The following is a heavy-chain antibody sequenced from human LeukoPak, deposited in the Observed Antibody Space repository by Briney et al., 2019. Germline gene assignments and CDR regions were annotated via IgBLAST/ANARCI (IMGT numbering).Heavy chain of an antibody. CDR3: ARAIYDSSGFYQDYAFDI. V-gene: IGHV4-39*01. CDR2: LYYTGST. J-gene: IGHJ3*02. Sequence: PSETLSLTCTVSGGSITSNSYYWAWIRQPPGKGLEWFGSLYYTGSTNYSPSLKSRVTISGDTSKNQFSLKLNSVTAADTAVYYCARAIYDSSGFYQDYAFDIWGQGTMVTVSS. CDR1: GGSITSNSYY. D-gene: IGHD3-22*01.